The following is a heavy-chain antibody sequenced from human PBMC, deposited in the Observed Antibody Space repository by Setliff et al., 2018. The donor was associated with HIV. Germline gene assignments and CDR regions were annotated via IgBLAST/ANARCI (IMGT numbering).Heavy chain of an antibody. CDR1: GDSISNYY. Sequence: SETLSLTCTVSGDSISNYYWSWVRQPPGKGLEWIGYIYTTGSTNYNPSLKSRVTMSVDTSKNQFSLRPTSVTAADTAVYYCARDRGRYGDYRDFDYWGQGALVTVSS. V-gene: IGHV4-4*09. CDR3: ARDRGRYGDYRDFDY. D-gene: IGHD4-17*01. J-gene: IGHJ4*02. CDR2: IYTTGST.